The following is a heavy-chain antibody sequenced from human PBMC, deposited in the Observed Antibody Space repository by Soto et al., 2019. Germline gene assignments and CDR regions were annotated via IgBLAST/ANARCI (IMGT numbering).Heavy chain of an antibody. V-gene: IGHV3-9*01. Sequence: GGSLRLSCVGSGFSFDDYTMHWVRQAPGKGPEWVASLSWNSGFSGYADSVKGRFTISRDNAQSSVHLQVNNLRTEDTALYYCAKGRGTIVVTDAYDIWGQGTMVTVSS. CDR1: GFSFDDYT. CDR2: LSWNSGFS. CDR3: AKGRGTIVVTDAYDI. D-gene: IGHD3-22*01. J-gene: IGHJ3*02.